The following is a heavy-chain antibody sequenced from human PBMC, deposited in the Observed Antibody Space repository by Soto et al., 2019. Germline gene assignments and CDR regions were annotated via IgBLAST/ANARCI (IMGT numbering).Heavy chain of an antibody. V-gene: IGHV3-72*01. J-gene: IGHJ4*02. CDR3: TREKRYYNNLTSFYFDN. CDR2: IRNKANNYAT. D-gene: IGHD3-10*01. CDR1: GFTFSDYY. Sequence: AGSLRLSCAASGFTFSDYYMDWVRRAPGKGLEWVGRIRNKANNYATEYAASLKGRVTFSRDDSENSLYLQMNSLETEDTAVYWCTREKRYYNNLTSFYFDNWGQGTLVTVSS.